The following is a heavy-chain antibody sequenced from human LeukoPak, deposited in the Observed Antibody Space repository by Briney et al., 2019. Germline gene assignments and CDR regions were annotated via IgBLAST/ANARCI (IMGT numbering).Heavy chain of an antibody. Sequence: GGSLRLSCAVSGITFRKYVMNWVRQAPGKGLEWVSYISSSGSTIYYADSVKGRFTISRDNAKNSLYLQMNSLRAEDTAVYYCARETITMVRGVISNAFDIWGQGTMVTVSS. D-gene: IGHD3-10*01. CDR2: ISSSGSTI. CDR1: GITFRKYV. V-gene: IGHV3-48*04. CDR3: ARETITMVRGVISNAFDI. J-gene: IGHJ3*02.